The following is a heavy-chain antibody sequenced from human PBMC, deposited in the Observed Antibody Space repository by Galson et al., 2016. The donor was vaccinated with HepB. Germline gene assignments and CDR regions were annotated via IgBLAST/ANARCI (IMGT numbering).Heavy chain of an antibody. CDR3: ARADGILLRPVRWFDP. V-gene: IGHV3-7*04. CDR1: GFSFDYFW. Sequence: SLRLSCAASGFSFDYFWMSWVRQAPGKGPEWVTNIKQDGREKYYVDSVKGRFAISRDNAKNSVYLQMNNFTADDTAVYYCARADGILLRPVRWFDPWGQGVLVTVSS. J-gene: IGHJ5*02. D-gene: IGHD3-3*02. CDR2: IKQDGREK.